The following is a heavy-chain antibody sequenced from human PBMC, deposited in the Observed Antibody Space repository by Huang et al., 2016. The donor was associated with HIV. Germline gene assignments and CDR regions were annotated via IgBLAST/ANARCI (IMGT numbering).Heavy chain of an antibody. J-gene: IGHJ4*02. D-gene: IGHD3-3*01. CDR3: ARGPIRFLAWLLNFDY. CDR2: ISYDEENK. V-gene: IGHV3-30*03. Sequence: QILLIESGGGVVQPGRSLRLSCAASGFTFSSYGMHWVRQAPGKGLEGVAVISYDEENKNDADSVRGRFTISRDNSKNTLYLQMNSLRIEDTAVYYCARGPIRFLAWLLNFDYWGQGALVTVSS. CDR1: GFTFSSYG.